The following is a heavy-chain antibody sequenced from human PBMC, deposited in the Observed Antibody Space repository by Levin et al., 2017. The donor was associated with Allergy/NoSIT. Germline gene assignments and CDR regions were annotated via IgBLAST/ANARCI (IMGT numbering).Heavy chain of an antibody. CDR3: AKDLIVVVPAATYKFYYYGMDV. J-gene: IGHJ6*02. V-gene: IGHV3-30*18. CDR1: GFTFSSYG. Sequence: PGGSLRLSCAASGFTFSSYGMHWVRQAPGKGLEWVAVISYDGSNKYYADSVKGRFTISRDNSKNTLYLQMNSLRAEDTAVYYCAKDLIVVVPAATYKFYYYGMDVWGQGTTVTVSS. CDR2: ISYDGSNK. D-gene: IGHD2-2*01.